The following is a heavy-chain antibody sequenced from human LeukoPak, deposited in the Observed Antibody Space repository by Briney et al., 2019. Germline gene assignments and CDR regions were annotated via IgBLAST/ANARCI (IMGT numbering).Heavy chain of an antibody. Sequence: GGSLRLSRAASGVTVSSNYMSWVRQAPGKALASVSVNSGASTYYADSVKCRFTISGDNSKNTLYLQMNSLRAEDTAVYYCARDRGCRSGGSCYYFDYWGQGTLVTVSS. V-gene: IGHV3-53*01. CDR1: GVTVSSNY. D-gene: IGHD2-15*01. CDR2: NSGAST. J-gene: IGHJ4*02. CDR3: ARDRGCRSGGSCYYFDY.